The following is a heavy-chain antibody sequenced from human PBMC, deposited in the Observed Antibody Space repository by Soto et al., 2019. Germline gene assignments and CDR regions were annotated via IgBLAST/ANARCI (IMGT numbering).Heavy chain of an antibody. V-gene: IGHV4-34*01. Sequence: PSETLSLTCAVYGESFSGYYWSWIRQPPGKGLEWIGEINHSGSTNYNPSLKSRVTISVDTSKNQFSLKLSSVTAADTAVYYCARTSGRWLQLRWFDPWGQGTLVTVYS. J-gene: IGHJ5*02. CDR3: ARTSGRWLQLRWFDP. CDR1: GESFSGYY. D-gene: IGHD5-12*01. CDR2: INHSGST.